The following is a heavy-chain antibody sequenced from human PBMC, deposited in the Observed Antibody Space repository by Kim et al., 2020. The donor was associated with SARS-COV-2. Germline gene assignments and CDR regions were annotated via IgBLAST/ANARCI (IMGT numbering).Heavy chain of an antibody. V-gene: IGHV3-64*02. CDR3: AREGRYCSGTACYVFDF. CDR1: GFIFHTYD. CDR2: ISSNGFDT. D-gene: IGHD2-2*01. Sequence: GGSLRLSCAASGFIFHTYDMHWARQTPGKGLEYVSSISSNGFDTYYADSVRGRFTISRDNSKNTLFLQMGSLRPEDMGVYYCAREGRYCSGTACYVFDFWGQGNLVTVSS. J-gene: IGHJ4*02.